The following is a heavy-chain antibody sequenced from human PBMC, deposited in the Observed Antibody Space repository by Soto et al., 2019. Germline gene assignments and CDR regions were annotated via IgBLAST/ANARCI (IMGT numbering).Heavy chain of an antibody. V-gene: IGHV3-20*01. CDR2: INWNGGST. D-gene: IGHD4-17*01. Sequence: GGSLRLSCAASGFTFDDYGMSWVRQAPGKGLEWVSGINWNGGSTGYADSVKGRFTISRDNAKNSLYLQMNSLRAEDTALYHCARVRDYGANGAFDIWGQGTMVTVSS. CDR1: GFTFDDYG. J-gene: IGHJ3*02. CDR3: ARVRDYGANGAFDI.